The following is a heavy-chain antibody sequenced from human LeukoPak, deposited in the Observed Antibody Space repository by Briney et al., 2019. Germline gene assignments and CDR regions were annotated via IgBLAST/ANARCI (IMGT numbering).Heavy chain of an antibody. Sequence: GEALKISCQGSGFTSTNYWIAWVRQVPGKDLEGMGLIYARDYDTRYSPSFQGGQVTISADKSFTSVYLQWSSLKASDTAMYYCARLSRGWSGIFDVWGQGTMVTVS. CDR3: ARLSRGWSGIFDV. CDR2: IYARDYDT. V-gene: IGHV5-51*01. CDR1: GFTSTNYW. J-gene: IGHJ3*01. D-gene: IGHD6-19*01.